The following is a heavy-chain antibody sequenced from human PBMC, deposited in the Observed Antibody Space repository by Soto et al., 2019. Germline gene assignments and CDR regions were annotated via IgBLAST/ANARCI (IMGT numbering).Heavy chain of an antibody. V-gene: IGHV3-7*01. CDR1: AFTFSSYW. J-gene: IGHJ3*02. D-gene: IGHD3-22*01. CDR3: ARDYEFGFDI. CDR2: IKPDGSDK. Sequence: EVQLVESGGGLVQPGGSLRLSCEASAFTFSSYWMSWVRQAPGKGLEWVANIKPDGSDKYYVDSVKGRFTISRDNTKNSLYLQMSTLRPEDTAIYYCARDYEFGFDIWGQGTLVTVSS.